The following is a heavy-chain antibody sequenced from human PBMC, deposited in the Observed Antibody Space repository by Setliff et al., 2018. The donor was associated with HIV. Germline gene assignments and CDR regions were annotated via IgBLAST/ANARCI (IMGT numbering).Heavy chain of an antibody. Sequence: SETLSLTCTVSGGSITNHYWSWVRQPAGKGLEWIGRLYVSEDTNYNPSLKSRVTMSLDTSKKHFSLKLKSVTAADTAVYYCAITGHRLLRGYMDVWGKGTTVTVSS. V-gene: IGHV4-4*07. D-gene: IGHD2-15*01. J-gene: IGHJ6*03. CDR3: AITGHRLLRGYMDV. CDR1: GGSITNHY. CDR2: LYVSEDT.